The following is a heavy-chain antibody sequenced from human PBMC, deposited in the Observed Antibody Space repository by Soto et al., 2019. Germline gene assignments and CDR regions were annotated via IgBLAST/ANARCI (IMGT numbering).Heavy chain of an antibody. D-gene: IGHD2-8*02. J-gene: IGHJ4*02. CDR2: FSLSGTT. CDR3: ARGMTPPGAPAWYYFDS. CDR1: GASITGSFF. V-gene: IGHV4-4*07. Sequence: LSLTCTVSGASITGSFFLSWIRQPAGKGLEWIGRFSLSGTTNYNPSLRSRVTMSADVSKNQFSLRLTSVTAADTALYYCARGMTPPGAPAWYYFDSWGQGTLVTVSS.